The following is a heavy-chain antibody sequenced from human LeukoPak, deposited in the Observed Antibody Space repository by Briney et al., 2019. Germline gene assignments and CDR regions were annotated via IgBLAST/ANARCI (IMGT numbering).Heavy chain of an antibody. J-gene: IGHJ4*02. CDR2: ISSSGGTI. D-gene: IGHD3-10*01. CDR3: AKEDTVAWFGEYYFDY. CDR1: GFTFSDYY. V-gene: IGHV3-11*01. Sequence: GGSLRLSCAASGFTFSDYYMSWIRQAPGKGLEWVSYISSSGGTIYYADSVKGRFTISRDNAKNTLYLQMNSLRAEDTAVYYCAKEDTVAWFGEYYFDYWGQGTLVTVSS.